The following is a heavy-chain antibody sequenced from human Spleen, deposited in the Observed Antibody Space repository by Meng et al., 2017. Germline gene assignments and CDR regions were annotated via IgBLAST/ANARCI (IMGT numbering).Heavy chain of an antibody. CDR3: ARLRFGELCVDY. CDR1: GGSFSGYY. Sequence: QVKLKQWGAGLVKPSETQSLTCAVYGGSFSGYYWSWIRQPPGKGLEWIGSVGHSGFTYYTPSVKSRITVSIDTSRNEFYLKLTSVTAADTAVYYCARLRFGELCVDYWGQGTLVTVSS. D-gene: IGHD3-10*01. V-gene: IGHV4-34*01. CDR2: VGHSGFT. J-gene: IGHJ4*02.